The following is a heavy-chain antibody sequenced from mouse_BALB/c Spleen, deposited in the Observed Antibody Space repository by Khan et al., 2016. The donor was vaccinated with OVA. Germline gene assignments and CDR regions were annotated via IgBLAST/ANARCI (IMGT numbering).Heavy chain of an antibody. CDR3: ARTPGDYCSNYFDD. CDR2: ISSGGSFT. CDR1: GFTFSNYA. V-gene: IGHV5-9-3*01. J-gene: IGHJ2*02. D-gene: IGHD1-1*01. Sequence: EVELVESGGGLVQPGGSLKLSCAASGFTFSNYAMSWVRQTPEKRLEWVATISSGGSFTYYPDSVKGRFTISRNNAKNTLYLQMGRLRLDDTAMYYCARTPGDYCSNYFDDLGQGTSLTASS.